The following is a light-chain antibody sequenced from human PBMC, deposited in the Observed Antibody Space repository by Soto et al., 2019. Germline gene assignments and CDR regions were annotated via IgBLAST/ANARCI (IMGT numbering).Light chain of an antibody. CDR2: DAS. CDR3: KQYNSSPLT. Sequence: DIQMTQSPSTLSASVGDRVTITCRASQSISSWLAWYQQKPGKAPKLLIYDASSLESGVPSRFSVSGSGTEYTLTISSLQPDDFATYYYKQYNSSPLTFGGGTNVEIK. V-gene: IGKV1-5*01. J-gene: IGKJ4*01. CDR1: QSISSW.